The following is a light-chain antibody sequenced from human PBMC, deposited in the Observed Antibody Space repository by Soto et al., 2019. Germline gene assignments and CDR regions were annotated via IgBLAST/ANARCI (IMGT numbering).Light chain of an antibody. J-gene: IGLJ1*01. Sequence: QSALTQPRSVSGSPGQSVTISCTGTSSDVGGYNYVSWYQQHPGKAPKLMIYDVSKRPSGVPDRFSGSKSGNTASLTVSGLEDEDEADYYCCSGGGSYVFGTGTKLTVL. CDR3: CSGGGSYV. CDR2: DVS. V-gene: IGLV2-11*01. CDR1: SSDVGGYNY.